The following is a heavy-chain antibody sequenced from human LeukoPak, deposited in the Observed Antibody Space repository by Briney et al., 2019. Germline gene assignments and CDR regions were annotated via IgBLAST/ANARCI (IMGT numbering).Heavy chain of an antibody. J-gene: IGHJ3*02. V-gene: IGHV4-59*01. CDR3: ARRGGSGSYYYDAFDI. CDR2: IYYSGST. CDR1: GGSISSYY. D-gene: IGHD3-10*01. Sequence: PSETLPLTCTVSGGSISSYYWSWIRQPPGKGLEWIGYIYYSGSTNYNPSLKSRVTISVDTSKNQFSLKLSSVTAADTAVYYCARRGGSGSYYYDAFDIWGQGTMVTVSS.